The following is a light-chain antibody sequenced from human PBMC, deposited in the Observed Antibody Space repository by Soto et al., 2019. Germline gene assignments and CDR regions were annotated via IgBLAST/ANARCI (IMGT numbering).Light chain of an antibody. CDR3: QLYVNPPCS. Sequence: DIQMTQSPSSLSASVGDRVTITCQASQDISNYLNWYQQKPGKAPKLLIYDASNLETGVPSRFSASGSGTGCSFTLTSLLHQHMGTDSFQLYVNPPCSFGQRTKLEIK. J-gene: IGKJ2*02. CDR2: DAS. CDR1: QDISNY. V-gene: IGKV1-33*01.